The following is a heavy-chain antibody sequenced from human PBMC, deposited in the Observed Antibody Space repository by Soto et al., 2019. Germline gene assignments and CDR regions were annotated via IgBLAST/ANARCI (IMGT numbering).Heavy chain of an antibody. CDR2: INPSGGST. CDR3: ARDVGTTGTYDRASYGMDV. J-gene: IGHJ6*02. Sequence: AASVKVSCKASGYTFTSYYMHWVRQVPGQGLEWMGIINPSGGSTSYAQKFQGRVTMTRDTSTSTVYMELSSLRSEDTAVYYCARDVGTTGTYDRASYGMDVWGQGTTVTVSS. CDR1: GYTFTSYY. V-gene: IGHV1-46*01. D-gene: IGHD1-1*01.